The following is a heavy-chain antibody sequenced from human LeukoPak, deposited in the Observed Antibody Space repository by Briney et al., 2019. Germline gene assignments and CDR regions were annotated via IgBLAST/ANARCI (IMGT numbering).Heavy chain of an antibody. CDR1: GFTFSSYS. Sequence: GGSLRLSCAASGFTFSSYSMNWVRQAPGKGLEWVSSISSSSSYIYYADSVKGRFTISRDNAKNSLYLQMNSLRAEDTAVYYCARCNSMNYLFNYWGQGTLVTVSS. CDR2: ISSSSSYI. D-gene: IGHD1-7*01. V-gene: IGHV3-21*01. J-gene: IGHJ4*02. CDR3: ARCNSMNYLFNY.